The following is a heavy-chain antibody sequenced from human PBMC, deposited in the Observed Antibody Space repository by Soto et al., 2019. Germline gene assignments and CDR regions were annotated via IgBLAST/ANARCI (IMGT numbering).Heavy chain of an antibody. CDR3: ARGRWLHSDYYYGMDV. CDR1: GGTFSSYA. V-gene: IGHV1-69*06. Sequence: SVKVSCKASGGTFSSYAISWVRQAPGQGLEWMGGIIPIFGTANYAQKFQGRVTITADKSTSTAYMELSSLRSEDTAVYYCARGRWLHSDYYYGMDVWGQGTTVTVSS. CDR2: IIPIFGTA. D-gene: IGHD5-12*01. J-gene: IGHJ6*02.